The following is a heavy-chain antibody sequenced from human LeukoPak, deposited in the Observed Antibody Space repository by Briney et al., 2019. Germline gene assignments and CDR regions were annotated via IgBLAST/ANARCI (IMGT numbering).Heavy chain of an antibody. CDR3: ARDVGIAARPPSKLHWYFDL. CDR1: GDSVSSNSAA. J-gene: IGHJ2*01. Sequence: SQTLSLTCAISGDSVSSNSAAWNWIRQSPSRGLEWLGRTYYRSKWYNDYAVSVRSRITINPDTSKNQFSLQLNSVTPEDTAVYYCARDVGIAARPPSKLHWYFDLWGRGTLVTVSS. D-gene: IGHD6-6*01. V-gene: IGHV6-1*01. CDR2: TYYRSKWYN.